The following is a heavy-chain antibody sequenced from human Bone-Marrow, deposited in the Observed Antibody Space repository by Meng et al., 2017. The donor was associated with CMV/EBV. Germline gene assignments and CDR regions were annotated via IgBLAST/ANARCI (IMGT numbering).Heavy chain of an antibody. CDR1: GFTFSSYW. J-gene: IGHJ5*02. Sequence: LSCAAYGFTFSSYWMSWVRQAPGKGLEWVANIKQDGSEKYYVDSVKGRFTISRDNAKNSLYLQMNSLRAEDTAVYYCARDQGWFDPWGQGTLVTVSS. CDR2: IKQDGSEK. CDR3: ARDQGWFDP. V-gene: IGHV3-7*03.